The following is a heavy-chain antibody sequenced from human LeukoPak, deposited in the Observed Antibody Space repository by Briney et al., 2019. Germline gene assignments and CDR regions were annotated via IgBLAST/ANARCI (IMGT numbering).Heavy chain of an antibody. CDR3: ARDGYSAYDRTYFLH. D-gene: IGHD5-12*01. Sequence: ASVKVPCKASGYPFTSYVISWGGRSPGQDVEGWGWFSGYNGNTNYAQKLQGRVTMTTDTSTSTAYMELSSLGSDDTAVYYCARDGYSAYDRTYFLHWGQGAPVTVS. J-gene: IGHJ1*01. CDR1: GYPFTSYV. CDR2: FSGYNGNT. V-gene: IGHV1-18*01.